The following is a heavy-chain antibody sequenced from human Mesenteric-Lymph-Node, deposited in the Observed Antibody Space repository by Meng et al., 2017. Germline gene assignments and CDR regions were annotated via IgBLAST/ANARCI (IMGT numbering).Heavy chain of an antibody. Sequence: GESLKISCSASGFSFNMNGLAWVRQSPGKGLEWVSFIGDSDSYTYYADSVKGRFTITRDNSKKTVFLQMNSLRAEDTAIYFCAKEGAGYYDRSGSYTAWDYWGQGTLVTVSS. CDR3: AKEGAGYYDRSGSYTAWDY. J-gene: IGHJ4*02. D-gene: IGHD3-22*01. CDR1: GFSFNMNG. V-gene: IGHV3-23*01. CDR2: IGDSDSYT.